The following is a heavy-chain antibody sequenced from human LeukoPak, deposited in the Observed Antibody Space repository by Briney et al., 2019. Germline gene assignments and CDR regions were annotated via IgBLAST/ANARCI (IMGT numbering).Heavy chain of an antibody. D-gene: IGHD3-3*01. CDR2: IYYSGST. CDR1: GYSISSGYY. V-gene: IGHV4-61*01. CDR3: ARTNFGVVYYYYYYMDV. Sequence: PSETLSLTCAVSGYSISSGYYWSWIRQPPGKGLEWIGYIYYSGSTNYNPSLKSRVTISVDTSKNQFSLKLSSATAADTAVYYCARTNFGVVYYYYYYMDVWGKGTTVTVSS. J-gene: IGHJ6*03.